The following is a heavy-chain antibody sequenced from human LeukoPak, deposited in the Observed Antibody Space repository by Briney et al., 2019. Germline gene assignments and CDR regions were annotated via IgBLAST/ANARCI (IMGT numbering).Heavy chain of an antibody. Sequence: SETLSLTCSVSDGSINGYYWNWIRQPPGGGLEWIGCIHPSGSAHYNPSLKNRVTISLDTSSNRFFLNINSVAAADTALYYCARGIDAHKVAYWGQGTLVTASS. CDR3: ARGIDAHKVAY. J-gene: IGHJ4*02. CDR1: DGSINGYY. V-gene: IGHV4-4*07. CDR2: IHPSGSA. D-gene: IGHD5-24*01.